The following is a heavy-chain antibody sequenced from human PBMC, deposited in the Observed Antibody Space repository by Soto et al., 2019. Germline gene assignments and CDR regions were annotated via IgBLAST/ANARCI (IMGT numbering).Heavy chain of an antibody. V-gene: IGHV3-30*03. Sequence: QVQLVESGGGVVQPGRSLRLSCAASGFIFRNFGMHWVRRAPGKGLEWVAVISGDGNDKYYPDSMKGRFTISRDNFNNTPYLQLNSLRPEDTAVYHCVQGASTAHQPLDSWGQGVLVTVSS. CDR1: GFIFRNFG. D-gene: IGHD1-26*01. CDR2: ISGDGNDK. CDR3: VQGASTAHQPLDS. J-gene: IGHJ4*02.